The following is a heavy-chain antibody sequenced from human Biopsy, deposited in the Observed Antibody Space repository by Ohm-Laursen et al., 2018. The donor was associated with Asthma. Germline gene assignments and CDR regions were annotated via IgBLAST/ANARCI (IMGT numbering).Heavy chain of an antibody. D-gene: IGHD1-1*01. Sequence: SLRLSCSASKFIFRNYAMHWVRQSPDKGLEWLAVISFDETDQFYADSVKGRFTVSRDNPNNTLYLQLNSLRPADTAIYYCARGQVNKVQLDRPCVFDLWGQGTVVTVSS. CDR3: ARGQVNKVQLDRPCVFDL. CDR2: ISFDETDQ. CDR1: KFIFRNYA. V-gene: IGHV3-30*03. J-gene: IGHJ3*01.